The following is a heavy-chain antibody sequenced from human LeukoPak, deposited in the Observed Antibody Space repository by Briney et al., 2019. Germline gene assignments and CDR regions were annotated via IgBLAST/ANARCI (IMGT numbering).Heavy chain of an antibody. CDR2: IYPGDSDT. V-gene: IGHV5-51*01. J-gene: IGHJ3*02. D-gene: IGHD3-22*01. Sequence: GEPLKISCKGSGYSFTSYWIGWVRQMPGKGLEWMGIIYPGDSDTRYSPSFQGQVTISADKSISTAYLQWSSLKASDTAMYYCATQFETYYYDSSGHKWGGAFDIWGQGTMVTVSS. CDR1: GYSFTSYW. CDR3: ATQFETYYYDSSGHKWGGAFDI.